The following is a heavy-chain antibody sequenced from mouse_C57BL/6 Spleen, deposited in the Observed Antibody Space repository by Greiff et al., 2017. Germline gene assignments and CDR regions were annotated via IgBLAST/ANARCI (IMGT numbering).Heavy chain of an antibody. D-gene: IGHD1-1*01. V-gene: IGHV1-80*01. J-gene: IGHJ2*01. CDR2: IYPGDGDT. Sequence: QVQLQQSGAELVKPGASVKISCKASGYAFSSYWMNWVKQRPGKGLEWIGQIYPGDGDTNYNGKFKGKASLTADKSSSTAYMQLSSLTSEDSAVYFCARLDTTVPFDYWGQGTTLTVSS. CDR3: ARLDTTVPFDY. CDR1: GYAFSSYW.